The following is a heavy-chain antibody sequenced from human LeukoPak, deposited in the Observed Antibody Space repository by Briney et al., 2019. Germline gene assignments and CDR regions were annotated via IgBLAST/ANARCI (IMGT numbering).Heavy chain of an antibody. J-gene: IGHJ5*02. CDR2: IYYSGST. Sequence: SETLSLTCTVSGGSISSYYWSWIRQPPGKGLEWIGYIYYSGSTNYSPSLKSRVTISVDTSKNQFSLQLNSVTPEDTAVYYCASEGYSNPYNWFDPWGQGTLVTVSS. CDR1: GGSISSYY. D-gene: IGHD4-11*01. CDR3: ASEGYSNPYNWFDP. V-gene: IGHV4-59*12.